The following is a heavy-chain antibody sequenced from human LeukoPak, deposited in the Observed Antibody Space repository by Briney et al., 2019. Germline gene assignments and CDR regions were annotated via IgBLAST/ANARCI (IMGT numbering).Heavy chain of an antibody. CDR1: GGSISSSSYY. CDR2: IYYSGST. V-gene: IGHV4-39*07. Sequence: SETLSLTCTVSGGSISSSSYYWGWIRQPPGKGLEWIGSIYYSGSTYYNPSLKSRVTISIDTSKNQFSLKLSSVTAADTAVYYCARLITPTSGSNWFDPWGQGTLVTVSS. CDR3: ARLITPTSGSNWFDP. J-gene: IGHJ5*02. D-gene: IGHD3-10*01.